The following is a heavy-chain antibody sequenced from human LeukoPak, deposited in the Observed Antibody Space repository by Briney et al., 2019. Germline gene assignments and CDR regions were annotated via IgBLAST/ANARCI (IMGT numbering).Heavy chain of an antibody. D-gene: IGHD4-17*01. J-gene: IGHJ4*02. V-gene: IGHV5-51*01. CDR1: GYSFTSYW. CDR3: ARHHDGDYVFGTE. Sequence: GESLRIPCKGSGYSFTSYWIGWVRQMPGKGLEWMGIIYPGDSDTRYSPSFQGQVTISADKSTSTAYLQWSSLKASDTAMYYCARHHDGDYVFGTEWGQGTLVTVSS. CDR2: IYPGDSDT.